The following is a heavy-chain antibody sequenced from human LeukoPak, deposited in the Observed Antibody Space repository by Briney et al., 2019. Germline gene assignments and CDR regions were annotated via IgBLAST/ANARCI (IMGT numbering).Heavy chain of an antibody. J-gene: IGHJ3*02. D-gene: IGHD3-9*01. CDR2: INQSGIT. CDR3: VRRGKRLRYFDWVDAFDI. V-gene: IGHV4-34*01. CDR1: GVAISRGGYA. Sequence: PSETLSLTCAVSGVAISRGGYAWNWIRQPPGKGLEWVGEINQSGITDYNSSLKSRVTISLDTSNNQFSLKLSSVTAADTAVYYCVRRGKRLRYFDWVDAFDIWGQGTLVTVSS.